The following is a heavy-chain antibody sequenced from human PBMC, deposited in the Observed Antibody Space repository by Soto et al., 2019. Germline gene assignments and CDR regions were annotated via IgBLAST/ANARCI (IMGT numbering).Heavy chain of an antibody. CDR3: AGLLEDPRDYYYYYGMDV. CDR2: IYYSGST. CDR1: GGSISSSSYY. Sequence: QLQLQESGPGLVKPSETLSLTCTVSGGSISSSSYYWGWIRQPPGKGLEWIGSIYYSGSTYYNPSLKSRVTISVDTSKNQFSLKLSSVTAADTAVYYCAGLLEDPRDYYYYYGMDVWGQGTTVTVSS. V-gene: IGHV4-39*01. J-gene: IGHJ6*02. D-gene: IGHD3-3*01.